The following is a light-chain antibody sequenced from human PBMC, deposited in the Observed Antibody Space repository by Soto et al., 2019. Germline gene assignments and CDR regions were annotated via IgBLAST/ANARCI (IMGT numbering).Light chain of an antibody. J-gene: IGKJ1*01. CDR1: QSITGN. Sequence: EIVMTQSPATLSVSPGERATLSCRASQSITGNLTWYQQKPGQAPRLLIYGASTRAAGIPARFSGSGSGTEFTLTITSLQSEDFAVYYCQQFHNWPRTFGQGTKVDIK. V-gene: IGKV3-15*01. CDR3: QQFHNWPRT. CDR2: GAS.